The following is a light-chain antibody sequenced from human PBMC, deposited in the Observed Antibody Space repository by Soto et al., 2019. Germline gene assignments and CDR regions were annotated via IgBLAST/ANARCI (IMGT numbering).Light chain of an antibody. Sequence: QSALTQPRSVSGSPGQSVTISCSGSNSDVGAYKFVSWLQHNPGEAPKVMIYDVTQRPSGVPDRFSGTKSGNTASLTISGLQAEDEADYYCCSYAGSYTWVFGSGTKVTLL. CDR2: DVT. CDR3: CSYAGSYTWV. J-gene: IGLJ1*01. V-gene: IGLV2-11*01. CDR1: NSDVGAYKF.